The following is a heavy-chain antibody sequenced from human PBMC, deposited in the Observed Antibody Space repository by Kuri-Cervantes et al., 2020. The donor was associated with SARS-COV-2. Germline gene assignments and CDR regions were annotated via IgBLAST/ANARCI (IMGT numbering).Heavy chain of an antibody. D-gene: IGHD3-22*01. Sequence: ASVKVSCKASRYTFTGYYMHWVRQAPGQGLEWMGWINPNSGGTNYAQKFQGRVTMTRDTSISTAYMELSRLRSDDTAVYYCARVVRGRRITMIVAGYNWFDPWGQGTLVTVSS. CDR2: INPNSGGT. CDR3: ARVVRGRRITMIVAGYNWFDP. CDR1: RYTFTGYY. V-gene: IGHV1-2*02. J-gene: IGHJ5*02.